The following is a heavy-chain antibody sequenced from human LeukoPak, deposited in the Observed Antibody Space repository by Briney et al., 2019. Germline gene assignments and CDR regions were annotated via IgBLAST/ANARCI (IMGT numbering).Heavy chain of an antibody. Sequence: SVKVSCKASGGTFSSYAISWVRQAPGQGLEWMGRIIPIFGIANYAQKFQGRVTITADKSTSTAYMELSSLRSEDTAVYYCARVSDLDYYDSSGPNWFDPWGQGTLVAVSS. J-gene: IGHJ5*02. CDR1: GGTFSSYA. D-gene: IGHD3-22*01. V-gene: IGHV1-69*04. CDR3: ARVSDLDYYDSSGPNWFDP. CDR2: IIPIFGIA.